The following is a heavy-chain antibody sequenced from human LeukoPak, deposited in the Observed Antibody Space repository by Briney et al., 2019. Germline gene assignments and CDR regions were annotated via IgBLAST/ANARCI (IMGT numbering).Heavy chain of an antibody. V-gene: IGHV1-2*02. CDR1: GYTFTKYY. CDR2: MNPNSGGT. CDR3: ATSSGYSHTWGAFDY. D-gene: IGHD5-18*01. Sequence: ASVKVSCKTSGYTFTKYYMHWVRQAPGQGLEWMGWMNPNSGGTNYTQKFQGRVTMTRDTSINTAYMELSRLKSDDTAVYHCATSSGYSHTWGAFDYWGQGALVTVSS. J-gene: IGHJ4*02.